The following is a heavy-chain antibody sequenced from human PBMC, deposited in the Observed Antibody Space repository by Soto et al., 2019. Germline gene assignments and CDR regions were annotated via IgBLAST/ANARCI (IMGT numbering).Heavy chain of an antibody. J-gene: IGHJ4*02. CDR2: ISANDGNT. CDR3: ARDVDVLTTPPGDY. CDR1: VYTFTTYG. Sequence: SVKVSCNSSVYTFTTYGISLVRQAPGQGLEWIGWISANDGNTNYAQNCQGRVTMTTDTSTRTAYRDLRSLRSDATAVYYCARDVDVLTTPPGDYWGQGTLGIVSS. V-gene: IGHV1-18*04. D-gene: IGHD5-12*01.